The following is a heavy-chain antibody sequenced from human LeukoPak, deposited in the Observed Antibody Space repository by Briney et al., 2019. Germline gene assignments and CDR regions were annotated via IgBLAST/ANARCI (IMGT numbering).Heavy chain of an antibody. V-gene: IGHV1-18*01. J-gene: IGHJ4*02. CDR2: ISAYNGNT. CDR1: GYTFTSYG. D-gene: IGHD1-26*01. Sequence: GASVKVSCKASGYTFTSYGISWVRQAPGQGLEWMGWISAYNGNTNYTQKLQGRVTMTTDTSTSTAYMELRSLRSDDTAVYYCARLNSESIGSGTRFDYWGQGTLVTVSS. CDR3: ARLNSESIGSGTRFDY.